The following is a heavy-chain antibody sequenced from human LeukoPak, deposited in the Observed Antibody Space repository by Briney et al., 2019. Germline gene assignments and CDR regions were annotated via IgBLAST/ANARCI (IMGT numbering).Heavy chain of an antibody. J-gene: IGHJ3*01. CDR1: GNTLSDLS. V-gene: IGHV1-24*01. CDR3: ANLRGGITCCDAFDV. Sequence: ASVKVSCKVSGNTLSDLSIHWVRQAPGKGLEWMGGFEPEDGETLYARKFQGRVTMTEDTSTDTAYMELSSLRSEDTAIYFCANLRGGITCCDAFDVWGQGTVVIVSS. CDR2: FEPEDGET. D-gene: IGHD3-10*01.